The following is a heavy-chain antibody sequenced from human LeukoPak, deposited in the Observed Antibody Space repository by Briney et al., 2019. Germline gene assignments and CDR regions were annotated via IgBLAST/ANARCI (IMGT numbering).Heavy chain of an antibody. V-gene: IGHV3-33*01. D-gene: IGHD2-21*02. CDR3: ARDSCGGDCYPYTLDY. CDR2: IWYDGTNK. Sequence: PGRSLRLSCAASGFTFSSYGMHWVRQAPGKGLEWVAIIWYDGTNKYYAASVKGRFTISRDNSKNTLYLQMNSLRAEDTAVYYCARDSCGGDCYPYTLDYWGQGTLVTVSS. CDR1: GFTFSSYG. J-gene: IGHJ4*02.